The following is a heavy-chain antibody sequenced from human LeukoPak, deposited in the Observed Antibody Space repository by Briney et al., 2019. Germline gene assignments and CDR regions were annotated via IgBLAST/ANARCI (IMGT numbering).Heavy chain of an antibody. CDR1: GYSFTSYW. D-gene: IGHD1-26*01. V-gene: IGHV5-51*01. CDR2: IYPGDSDT. J-gene: IGHJ4*02. CDR3: ATQSGSYYYPYYFDY. Sequence: GESLKISXKGSGYSFTSYWIGWVRQMPGKGLEWMGIIYPGDSDTRYSPSFQGQVTISADKSIGTAYLQWSSLKASDTAMYYCATQSGSYYYPYYFDYWGQGTLVTVSS.